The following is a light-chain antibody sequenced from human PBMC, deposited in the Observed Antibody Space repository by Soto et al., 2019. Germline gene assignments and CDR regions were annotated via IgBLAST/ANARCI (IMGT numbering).Light chain of an antibody. Sequence: QSVLTQPAFVSGSPGQPITISCTGTSSDVGGYNYVSWYQHPPGKAPKLMISEVSNRPSGVSNRFSGSKSGNTASLTISGLQAEDEADYYCSSYTSTSTRVFGTGTKVTVL. J-gene: IGLJ1*01. V-gene: IGLV2-14*01. CDR1: SSDVGGYNY. CDR3: SSYTSTSTRV. CDR2: EVS.